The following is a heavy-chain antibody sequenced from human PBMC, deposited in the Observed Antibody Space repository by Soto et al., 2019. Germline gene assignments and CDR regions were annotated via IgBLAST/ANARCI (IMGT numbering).Heavy chain of an antibody. V-gene: IGHV3-30-3*01. CDR1: GFTFSSYA. CDR2: ISYDGSNK. D-gene: IGHD1-7*01. J-gene: IGHJ4*02. CDR3: ARDGPPSYNWNYSSFDY. Sequence: QVQLVESGGGVVQPGRSLRLSCAASGFTFSSYAMHWVRQAPGKGLEWVAVISYDGSNKYYADSVKGRFTISRDNSKNTLYLQMNSLRAEDTAVYYCARDGPPSYNWNYSSFDYWGQGTLVTVSS.